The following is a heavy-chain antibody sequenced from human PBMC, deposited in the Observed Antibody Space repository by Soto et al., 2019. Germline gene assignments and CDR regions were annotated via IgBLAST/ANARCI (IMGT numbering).Heavy chain of an antibody. J-gene: IGHJ6*02. CDR2: IYYSGST. D-gene: IGHD1-26*01. CDR1: GGSISSGGYY. Sequence: SSETLSLTCTVSGGSISSGGYYWSWIRQHPGKGLEWIGYIYYSGSTYYNPSLKSRVTISVDTSKNQFSLKLSSVTAADTAVYYCARSFGGELTYYYYGMDVWGQGTTVTVSS. CDR3: ARSFGGELTYYYYGMDV. V-gene: IGHV4-31*03.